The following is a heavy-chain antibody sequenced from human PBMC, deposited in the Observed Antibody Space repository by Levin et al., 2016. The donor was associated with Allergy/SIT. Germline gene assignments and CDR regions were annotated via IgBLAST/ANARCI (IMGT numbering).Heavy chain of an antibody. CDR1: GDSVSSNSAA. CDR3: ATPGRGSGNSHAFDI. Sequence: SQTLSLTCAISGDSVSSNSAAWNWIRQSPSRGLEWLGRTYYRSKWYNDYAVSVKSRITINPDTSKNQFSLQLNSVTPEDTAVYYCATPGRGSGNSHAFDIWGQGDNGHRLL. V-gene: IGHV6-1*01. D-gene: IGHD3-10*01. CDR2: TYYRSKWYN. J-gene: IGHJ3*02.